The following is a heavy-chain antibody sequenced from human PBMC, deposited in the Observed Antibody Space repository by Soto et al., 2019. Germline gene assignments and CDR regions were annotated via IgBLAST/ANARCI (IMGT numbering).Heavy chain of an antibody. Sequence: QLQLQESGSGLVKPSQTLSLTCAVSGGSINTATHSWSWIRQPPGKGLEWIGYIYHSGSTYYNPSGKSRVTISIDTTNNQCSRRLSSGTAADTAVYYCASGGGVTTTGDDYWGQGILVTVSS. CDR3: ASGGGVTTTGDDY. D-gene: IGHD4-4*01. J-gene: IGHJ4*02. CDR2: IYHSGST. CDR1: GGSINTATHS. V-gene: IGHV4-30-2*01.